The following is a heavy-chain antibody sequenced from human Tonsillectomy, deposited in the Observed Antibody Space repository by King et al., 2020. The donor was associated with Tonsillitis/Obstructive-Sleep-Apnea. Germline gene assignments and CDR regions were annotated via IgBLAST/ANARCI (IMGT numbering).Heavy chain of an antibody. CDR2: TYYRSKWYN. J-gene: IGHJ6*03. CDR3: TRDADPRVNYGTVNYSYYYMDV. Sequence: VQLQQSGPGLVKPSQTLSLTCAISGDSISSNSAAWNWIRQSPSRGLEWLGRTYYRSKWYNDYAVSVKSRITINPGTSKNQFSLQLNSVTPEDTAVYYCTRDADPRVNYGTVNYSYYYMDVWGKGTTVTVPS. V-gene: IGHV6-1*01. D-gene: IGHD1-7*01. CDR1: GDSISSNSAA.